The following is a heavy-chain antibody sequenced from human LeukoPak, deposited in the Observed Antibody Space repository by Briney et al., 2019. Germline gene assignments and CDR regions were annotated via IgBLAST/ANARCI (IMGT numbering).Heavy chain of an antibody. D-gene: IGHD4-23*01. V-gene: IGHV3-21*01. J-gene: IGHJ4*02. CDR1: GFTFSTYS. CDR2: ISSSSSYI. Sequence: GGSLRLSCAASGFTFSTYSMNWVRQAPGKGPEWVSSISSSSSYIFYADSVKGRFTISRDNAKNSLYLQMNSLGAEDTAVYYCARGGLGNLDWGQGTLVTVSS. CDR3: ARGGLGNLD.